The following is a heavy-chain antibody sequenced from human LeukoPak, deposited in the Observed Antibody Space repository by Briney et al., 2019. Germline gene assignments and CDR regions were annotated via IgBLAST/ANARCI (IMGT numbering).Heavy chain of an antibody. J-gene: IGHJ6*02. Sequence: SQTLSLTCAISGDIVSSNSAAWNWIRQSPSRGLEWLGRTYYRSKWYNDYAVSVKSRITINPDTSKNQFSLQLNSVTPEDTAVYYCARSGHSSSWPYSYGMDVWGQGTTVTVSS. D-gene: IGHD6-13*01. CDR2: TYYRSKWYN. CDR3: ARSGHSSSWPYSYGMDV. CDR1: GDIVSSNSAA. V-gene: IGHV6-1*01.